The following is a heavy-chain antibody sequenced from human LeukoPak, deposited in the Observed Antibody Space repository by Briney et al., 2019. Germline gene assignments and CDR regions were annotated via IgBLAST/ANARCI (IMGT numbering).Heavy chain of an antibody. D-gene: IGHD7-27*01. CDR3: ARGPGEGDY. CDR2: INAGNGNT. CDR1: GYTFTSYA. V-gene: IGHV1-3*01. Sequence: ASVKVSRKASGYTFTSYAMHWVRQAPGQRLEWMGWINAGNGNTKYSQKFQGRVTITRDTSTSTAYMELRSLRSDDTAVYYCARGPGEGDYWGQGTLVTVSS. J-gene: IGHJ4*02.